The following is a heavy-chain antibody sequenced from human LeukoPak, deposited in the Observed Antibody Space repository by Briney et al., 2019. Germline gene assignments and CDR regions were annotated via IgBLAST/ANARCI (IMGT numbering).Heavy chain of an antibody. Sequence: SETLSLTCTVSGGSISSSSYYWGWIRQPPGKGLEWIGSIYYSGSTYYNPSLKSRVTISVDTSKNQFSLKLSSVTAADTAVYYCARSGINGMDVWGQGTTVTVSS. J-gene: IGHJ6*02. CDR3: ARSGINGMDV. CDR2: IYYSGST. V-gene: IGHV4-39*07. CDR1: GGSISSSSYY. D-gene: IGHD3-10*01.